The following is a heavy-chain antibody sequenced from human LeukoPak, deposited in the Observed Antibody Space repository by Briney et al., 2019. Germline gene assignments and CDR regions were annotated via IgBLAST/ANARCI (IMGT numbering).Heavy chain of an antibody. Sequence: SETLSLTCAVYGGPFSTYYWTWIRQSPGKGLEWIGEINHNKSTNYNPSLNSRLTISVDTSKNQFSLNLTSVTAADTAVYYCARHGISGTYYAAFDYWGQGTLVTVSS. V-gene: IGHV4-34*01. CDR1: GGPFSTYY. J-gene: IGHJ4*02. CDR2: INHNKST. D-gene: IGHD1-26*01. CDR3: ARHGISGTYYAAFDY.